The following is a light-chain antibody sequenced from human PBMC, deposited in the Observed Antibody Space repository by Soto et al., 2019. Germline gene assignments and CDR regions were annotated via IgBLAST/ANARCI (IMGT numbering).Light chain of an antibody. CDR1: SSDVGGYNY. J-gene: IGLJ2*01. Sequence: QSVLTQPASVSGSPGQSITISCTGTSSDVGGYNYVSWYQQHPGKAPKVMIYDVSKRPSGISNRFSGSKSGNTASLTIPGLQVEDEADYYCSSYTSGSTRVVFGGGTKLTVL. V-gene: IGLV2-14*03. CDR3: SSYTSGSTRVV. CDR2: DVS.